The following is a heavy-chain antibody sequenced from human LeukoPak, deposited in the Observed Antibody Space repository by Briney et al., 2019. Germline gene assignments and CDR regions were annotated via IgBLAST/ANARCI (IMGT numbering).Heavy chain of an antibody. CDR1: GGSISSYY. CDR3: ATATGRWLHS. Sequence: SETLSLTCTVSGGSISSYYWSWIRQPPGKGLEWNGYIYYSGSTNYNPSLKSRVTISVDTSKNQFSLKRSSVTAADAAVYYCATATGRWLHSWGQGTLVTVSS. J-gene: IGHJ4*02. CDR2: IYYSGST. V-gene: IGHV4-59*08. D-gene: IGHD5-12*01.